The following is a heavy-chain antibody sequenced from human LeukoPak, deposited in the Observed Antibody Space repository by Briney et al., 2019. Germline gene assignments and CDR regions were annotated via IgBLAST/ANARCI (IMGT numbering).Heavy chain of an antibody. V-gene: IGHV1-2*02. CDR2: INPNSGDT. D-gene: IGHD6-19*01. J-gene: IGHJ5*02. CDR1: GYTFTGYY. CDR3: ARMGSSGWYDD. Sequence: ASVKVSCKASGYTFTGYYMPWVRQAPGQGLEWMGWINPNSGDTDYAQKFQGRVTMTRDTSISTAYMELSRLRSDDTAVYYCARMGSSGWYDDWGQGTLVTVSS.